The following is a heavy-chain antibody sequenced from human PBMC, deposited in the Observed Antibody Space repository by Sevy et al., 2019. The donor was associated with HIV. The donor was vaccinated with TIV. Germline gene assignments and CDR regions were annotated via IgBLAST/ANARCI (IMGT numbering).Heavy chain of an antibody. J-gene: IGHJ6*03. V-gene: IGHV3-74*01. CDR1: GFTFDSYW. Sequence: GGSLRLSCVASGFTFDSYWMHWVRQAPGKGLVWVSRINSDGSSTPYADSVKGRFTSSRDNAKNTLYLQLNRLGAEDTAVYYCTRGEPIVPPAGYYYHMDVWGKGTTVTVSS. CDR2: INSDGSST. CDR3: TRGEPIVPPAGYYYHMDV. D-gene: IGHD1-26*01.